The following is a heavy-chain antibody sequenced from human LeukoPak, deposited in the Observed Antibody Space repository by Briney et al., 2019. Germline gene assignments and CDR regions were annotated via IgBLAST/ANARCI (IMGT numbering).Heavy chain of an antibody. D-gene: IGHD3-3*01. CDR1: GGSISSGSYY. J-gene: IGHJ4*02. V-gene: IGHV4-61*02. CDR3: ASSFGVAWYYFDY. CDR2: IYTSGST. Sequence: SETLSLTCTVSGGSISSGSYYWSWIRQPAGKGLEWIGPIYTSGSTNYNPSLKSRVTISVDTSKNQFSLKLSSVTAADTAVYYCASSFGVAWYYFDYWGQGTLVTVSS.